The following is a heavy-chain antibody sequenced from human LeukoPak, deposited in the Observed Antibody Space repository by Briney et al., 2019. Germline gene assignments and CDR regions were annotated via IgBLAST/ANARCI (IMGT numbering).Heavy chain of an antibody. Sequence: GGSLRLSCAVSGFTFSSYAMHWVRQAPGKGLEWVAFIRYDGSNKYYADSVKGRFTISRDNSKNTLYLQMNSLRAEDTAVYYCAKDALYSYGPMGYWGQGTLVTVSS. V-gene: IGHV3-30*02. D-gene: IGHD5-18*01. J-gene: IGHJ4*02. CDR1: GFTFSSYA. CDR2: IRYDGSNK. CDR3: AKDALYSYGPMGY.